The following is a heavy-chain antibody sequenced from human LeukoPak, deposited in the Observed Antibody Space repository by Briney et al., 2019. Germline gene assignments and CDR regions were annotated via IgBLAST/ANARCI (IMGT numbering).Heavy chain of an antibody. CDR1: GGSISSYY. D-gene: IGHD1-26*01. CDR3: ARLGGATSPFGY. V-gene: IGHV4-59*08. J-gene: IGHJ4*02. CDR2: IYYTGNT. Sequence: SETLSLACTVSGGSISSYYWSWIRQPPGKGLEWIGYIYYTGNTNYNPSLKSRVTISVDTSKNQFSLNLSSVTAADTAIYYCARLGGATSPFGYWGQGTLVTVSS.